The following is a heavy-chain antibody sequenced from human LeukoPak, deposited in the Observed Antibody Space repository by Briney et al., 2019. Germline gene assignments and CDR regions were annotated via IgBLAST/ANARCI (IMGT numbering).Heavy chain of an antibody. CDR3: ARDGDDTTWYFDL. CDR1: GFTFSSYE. Sequence: SGGSMRLSCAASGFTFSSYEMNWVRQAPGKGLEWVSYISSSGSTIYYADSVKGRFTISRDNAKNSLYLQMNSLRAEDTAVYYCARDGDDTTWYFDLWGRGALVTVSS. CDR2: ISSSGSTI. J-gene: IGHJ2*01. D-gene: IGHD4-17*01. V-gene: IGHV3-48*03.